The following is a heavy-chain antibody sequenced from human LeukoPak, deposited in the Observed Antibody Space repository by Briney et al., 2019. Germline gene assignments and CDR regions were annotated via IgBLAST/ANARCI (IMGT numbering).Heavy chain of an antibody. CDR2: VYYSGIT. D-gene: IGHD1-26*01. J-gene: IGHJ5*02. CDR3: ARHDPGIVGATNDGFDP. Sequence: SETLSLTCTVSGGSISGYYWSWIRQPPGKGLEWIGYVYYSGITNFNPSLQSRVTISVDTSKNQFSLKLSSVTAADTAVYYCARHDPGIVGATNDGFDPWGQGTLVTVSS. CDR1: GGSISGYY. V-gene: IGHV4-59*08.